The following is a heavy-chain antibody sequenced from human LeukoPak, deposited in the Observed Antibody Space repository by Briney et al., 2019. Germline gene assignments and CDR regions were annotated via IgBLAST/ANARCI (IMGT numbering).Heavy chain of an antibody. CDR3: AKGYCTGGNCYSFGY. CDR1: GASVSTNNW. J-gene: IGHJ4*02. D-gene: IGHD2-8*02. V-gene: IGHV4/OR15-8*02. Sequence: SETLSLTCVVSGASVSTNNWWTWVRQAPGKGLEWIGEVYHSGLTHYSPSLKSRVTMSIDKSKNIFSLNLTSVTAADTALYYCAKGYCTGGNCYSFGYWGQGTLVTVSS. CDR2: VYHSGLT.